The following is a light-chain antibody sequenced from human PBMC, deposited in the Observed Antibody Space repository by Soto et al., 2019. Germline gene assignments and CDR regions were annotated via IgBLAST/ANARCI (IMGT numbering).Light chain of an antibody. CDR1: QSVSSTY. V-gene: IGKV3-20*01. CDR3: QHFGSSLYT. Sequence: ETVLTQSPGTLSLSPGERATLSCRASQSVSSTYLAWYQQKPDQAPRLLIYGASSRATGIPDRFSGSGSGTDFTLTISRLEPEDFAVYYCQHFGSSLYTFGQGTKLEI. CDR2: GAS. J-gene: IGKJ2*01.